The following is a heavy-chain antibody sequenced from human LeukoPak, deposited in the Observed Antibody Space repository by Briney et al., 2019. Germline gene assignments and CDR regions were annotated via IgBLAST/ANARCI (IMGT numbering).Heavy chain of an antibody. J-gene: IGHJ3*01. CDR3: AREFSSKLEWLAYVTGDDAFDV. V-gene: IGHV1-2*02. Sequence: ASVKASCKAFGYSFTGYHLHWVRQAPRQGLEWMGWVNPKTGGTNYARKFQGRVTMTRDTSINTVNMELSRLTSDDTAVYYCAREFSSKLEWLAYVTGDDAFDVWGKGTMITVS. CDR1: GYSFTGYH. CDR2: VNPKTGGT. D-gene: IGHD3-3*01.